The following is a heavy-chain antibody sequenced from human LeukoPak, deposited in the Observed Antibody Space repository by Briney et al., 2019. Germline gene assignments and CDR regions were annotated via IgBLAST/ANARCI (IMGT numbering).Heavy chain of an antibody. CDR3: ARDLYYYDSSGLGY. CDR1: GFALKSYS. CDR2: ISSSSSYI. Sequence: GGSLRLSCAGPGFALKSYSLTWVRQAPGKGLEWVSSISSSSSYIYYADSVKGRFTISRDNAKNSLYLQMNSLRAEDTAVYYCARDLYYYDSSGLGYWGQGTLVTVSS. J-gene: IGHJ4*02. V-gene: IGHV3-21*01. D-gene: IGHD3-22*01.